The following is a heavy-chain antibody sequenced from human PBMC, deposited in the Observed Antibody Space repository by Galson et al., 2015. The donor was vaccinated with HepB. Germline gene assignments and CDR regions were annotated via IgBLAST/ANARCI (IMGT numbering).Heavy chain of an antibody. CDR1: GYTFTSYY. CDR2: INPSGGST. J-gene: IGHJ4*02. D-gene: IGHD3-3*01. V-gene: IGHV1-46*01. CDR3: ARDALRFLEWLPEYYFDY. Sequence: SVKVSCKASGYTFTSYYMHWVRQAPGQGLEWMGIINPSGGSTSYAQKFQGRVTMTRDTSTNTVYMELSSLRSEDTAVYYCARDALRFLEWLPEYYFDYWGQGTLVTVSS.